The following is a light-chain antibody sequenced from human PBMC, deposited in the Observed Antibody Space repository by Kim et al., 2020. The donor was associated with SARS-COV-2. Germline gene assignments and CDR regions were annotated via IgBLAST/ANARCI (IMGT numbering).Light chain of an antibody. CDR2: LEGSGTY. Sequence: QLVLTQSSSASASLGSSVKLTCTLSSGHSNYIIARHQQQPGKAPRYLMKLEGSGTYNKGSGVPDRFSGSRSGADRYLTISNLQSEDEADYYCETWDSNTRVFGGGTQLTVL. V-gene: IGLV4-60*03. CDR1: SGHSNYI. J-gene: IGLJ3*02. CDR3: ETWDSNTRV.